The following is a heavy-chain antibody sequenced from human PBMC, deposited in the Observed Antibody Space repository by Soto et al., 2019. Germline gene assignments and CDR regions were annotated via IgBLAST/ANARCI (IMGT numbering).Heavy chain of an antibody. J-gene: IGHJ4*02. CDR3: ARDYYDSSGYSPFDY. D-gene: IGHD3-22*01. CDR2: IYYSGST. V-gene: IGHV4-30-4*01. Sequence: SETLSLTCTVSGGSISSGDYYWSWIRQPPGKGLEWIGYIYYSGSTYYKQSLKSRVTISVDTSKNQFSLKLSSVTAADTALYYCARDYYDSSGYSPFDYWGQGTLVTVSS. CDR1: GGSISSGDYY.